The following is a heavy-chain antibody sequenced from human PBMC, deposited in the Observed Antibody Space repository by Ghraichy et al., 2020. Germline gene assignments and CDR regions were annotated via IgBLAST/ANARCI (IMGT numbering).Heavy chain of an antibody. CDR3: ARADSGAYPPIDY. Sequence: GGSLRLSCAASGFTFSDHYMDWVRQAPGKGLEWVGRSINKARGYTTEYAASVRGRFTVSRDDSKNSLYLQMNSLKTEDTAVYYCARADSGAYPPIDYWGQGTRVTVSS. CDR1: GFTFSDHY. D-gene: IGHD3-16*01. J-gene: IGHJ4*02. CDR2: SINKARGYTT. V-gene: IGHV3-72*01.